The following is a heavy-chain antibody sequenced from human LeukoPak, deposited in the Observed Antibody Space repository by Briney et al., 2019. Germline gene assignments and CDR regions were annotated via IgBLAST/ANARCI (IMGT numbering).Heavy chain of an antibody. CDR1: GGSISSYY. J-gene: IGHJ3*02. V-gene: IGHV4-59*01. D-gene: IGHD6-19*01. CDR2: IYYSGST. CDR3: ASGWYRAFDI. Sequence: SETLSLTCTVSGGSISSYYWRWIRQPPGKGLEWIGYIYYSGSTNYNPSLKSRVTISVDTSKNQFSLKLSSVTAADTAVYYCASGWYRAFDIWGQGTMVTVSS.